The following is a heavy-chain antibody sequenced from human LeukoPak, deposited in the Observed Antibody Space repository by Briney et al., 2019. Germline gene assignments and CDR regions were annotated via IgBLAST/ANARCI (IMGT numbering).Heavy chain of an antibody. V-gene: IGHV1-2*02. Sequence: ASVKVSCKASGYTFTGYYIHWVRQAPGQGLEWMGWINPHSGGTNYAQKFQGGVTMTRDTSISTAYMELSRLRSDDTAVYYCARDRLGYSYGPDYWGQGTLVTVSS. J-gene: IGHJ4*02. CDR1: GYTFTGYY. CDR2: INPHSGGT. CDR3: ARDRLGYSYGPDY. D-gene: IGHD5-18*01.